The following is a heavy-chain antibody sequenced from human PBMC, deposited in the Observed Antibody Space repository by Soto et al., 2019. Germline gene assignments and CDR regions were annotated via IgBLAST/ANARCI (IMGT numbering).Heavy chain of an antibody. Sequence: QVQLVQSGAEVKKPGSSVKVSCKASGGTFSSYAISWVRQAPGQGLEWMGGIIPIFGTANYAQKFQGRVTINADKSTSTAYMELSSLRSEDTAVYYCARNRRRFTMVRGVQTGFDPWGQGTLVTVSS. J-gene: IGHJ5*02. V-gene: IGHV1-69*06. CDR2: IIPIFGTA. CDR1: GGTFSSYA. D-gene: IGHD3-10*01. CDR3: ARNRRRFTMVRGVQTGFDP.